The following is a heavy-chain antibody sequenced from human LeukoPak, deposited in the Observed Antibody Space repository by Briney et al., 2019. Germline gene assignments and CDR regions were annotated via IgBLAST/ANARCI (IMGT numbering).Heavy chain of an antibody. V-gene: IGHV1-24*01. Sequence: GASVKVSCKVSGYTLTELSMHWVRQAPGKGLEWMGGFDPEDGETIYAQKFQGRVTMTEDTSTDTAYMEPSSLRSEDTAVYYCATGTATDNWFDPWGQGTLVTVSS. J-gene: IGHJ5*02. CDR1: GYTLTELS. D-gene: IGHD5-12*01. CDR3: ATGTATDNWFDP. CDR2: FDPEDGET.